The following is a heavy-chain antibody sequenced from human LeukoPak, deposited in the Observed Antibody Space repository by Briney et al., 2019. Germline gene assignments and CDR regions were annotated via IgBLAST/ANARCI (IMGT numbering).Heavy chain of an antibody. D-gene: IGHD5-12*01. CDR2: INPNSGIT. J-gene: IGHJ3*01. V-gene: IGHV1-2*02. Sequence: ASVKVSCKASGYPFIAYYMHWLRQAPGQGFEGMGWINPNSGITHYVQKFKGRVTLTRDTTIRTAYMELTRLRSDDTAFYICARGTTGGYQRRDAIDVWGQGTMVTVSS. CDR1: GYPFIAYY. CDR3: ARGTTGGYQRRDAIDV.